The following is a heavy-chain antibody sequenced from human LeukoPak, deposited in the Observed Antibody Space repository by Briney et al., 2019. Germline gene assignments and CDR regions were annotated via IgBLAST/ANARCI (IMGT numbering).Heavy chain of an antibody. CDR3: ARDSLYSSSYGEYDY. CDR2: ISSSSSYI. V-gene: IGHV3-21*01. Sequence: GGSLRLSCAASGFTFSSYSMNWVRQAPGKGLEWVSSISSSSSYIYYADSVKGRFTISRDNAKNSLYLQMNSLRAEDTAVYYCARDSLYSSSYGEYDYWGQGTLVTVSS. D-gene: IGHD6-6*01. J-gene: IGHJ4*02. CDR1: GFTFSSYS.